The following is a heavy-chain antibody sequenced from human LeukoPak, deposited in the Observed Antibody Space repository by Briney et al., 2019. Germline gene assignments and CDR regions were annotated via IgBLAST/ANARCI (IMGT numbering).Heavy chain of an antibody. Sequence: GRSLRLSCAASGFTFSSYAMHWVRQAPGKGLEWVAVIWYDGSNKYYADSVKGRFTISRDNSKNTLYLQMNSLRAEDTAVYYCARVRGYSYGYVDVWGQGTTVTVSS. CDR2: IWYDGSNK. CDR1: GFTFSSYA. CDR3: ARVRGYSYGYVDV. D-gene: IGHD5-18*01. J-gene: IGHJ6*02. V-gene: IGHV3-33*08.